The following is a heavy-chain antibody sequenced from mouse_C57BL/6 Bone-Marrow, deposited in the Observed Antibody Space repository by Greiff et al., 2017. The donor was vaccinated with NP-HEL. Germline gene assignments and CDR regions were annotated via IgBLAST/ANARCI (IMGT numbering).Heavy chain of an antibody. Sequence: QVQLKESGPELVKPGASVKISCKASGYTFTDYYINWVKQRPGQGLEWIGWIYPGSGNTKYNEKFKGKATLTVDTSSSTAYMQLSSLTSEDSAVYFCARCDYYYGSFYYFDYWGQGTTLTVSS. CDR3: ARCDYYYGSFYYFDY. J-gene: IGHJ2*01. CDR1: GYTFTDYY. D-gene: IGHD1-1*01. CDR2: IYPGSGNT. V-gene: IGHV1-84*01.